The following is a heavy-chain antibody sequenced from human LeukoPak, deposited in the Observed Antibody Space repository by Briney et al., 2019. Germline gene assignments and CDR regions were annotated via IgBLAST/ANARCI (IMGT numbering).Heavy chain of an antibody. V-gene: IGHV3-21*01. CDR3: ARVIYYYDSSAYFDY. CDR2: ISSSSSYI. D-gene: IGHD3-22*01. CDR1: GFTFSSYS. Sequence: TGGSLRLSCAASGFTFSSYSMNWVRQAPGKGLEWVSSISSSSSYIYYADSVKGRFTISRDNAKNSLYLQMNSLRAEDTAVYYCARVIYYYDSSAYFDYWGQGTLVTVSS. J-gene: IGHJ4*02.